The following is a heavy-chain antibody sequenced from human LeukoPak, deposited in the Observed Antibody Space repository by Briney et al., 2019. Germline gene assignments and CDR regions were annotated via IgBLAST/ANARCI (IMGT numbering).Heavy chain of an antibody. J-gene: IGHJ4*02. CDR1: GYTFTSYG. D-gene: IGHD3-22*01. CDR3: ARVDIGYCDSSGYTD. CDR2: ISAYNGNT. Sequence: ASVKVSCKASGYTFTSYGISWVRQAPGQGLEWMGWISAYNGNTNYAQKLQGRVAMTTDTSTSTAYMELRSLRSDDTAVFYCARVDIGYCDSSGYTDWGQGTLVTVSS. V-gene: IGHV1-18*01.